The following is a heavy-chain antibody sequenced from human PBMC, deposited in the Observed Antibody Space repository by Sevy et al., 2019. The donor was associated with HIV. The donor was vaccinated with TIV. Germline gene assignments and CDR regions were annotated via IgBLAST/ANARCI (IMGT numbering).Heavy chain of an antibody. D-gene: IGHD6-13*01. V-gene: IGHV3-53*01. CDR1: GLTVSSNY. J-gene: IGHJ4*02. Sequence: GGSLRLSCAVSGLTVSSNYMSWVRQAPGKGLEWVSLIYSGGATYYADSVNGRFTISGDDSKNTLYLQMESLRAEDTAVYYCARGGPDSNWFRSFDYWGRGTLVTVSS. CDR3: ARGGPDSNWFRSFDY. CDR2: IYSGGAT.